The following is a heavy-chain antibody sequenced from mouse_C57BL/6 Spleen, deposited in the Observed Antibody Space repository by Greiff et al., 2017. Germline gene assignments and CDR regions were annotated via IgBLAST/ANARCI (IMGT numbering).Heavy chain of an antibody. CDR3: ARGGSLFDD. J-gene: IGHJ2*01. Sequence: VQVVESGPELVKPGASVKISCKASGYAFSSSWMNWVKQRPGKGLEWIGRIYPGDGDTNYNGKFKGKATLTADKSSSTAYMQLSSLTSEDSAVYFCARGGSLFDDWGQGTTLTVSS. V-gene: IGHV1-82*01. CDR2: IYPGDGDT. CDR1: GYAFSSSW. D-gene: IGHD1-1*01.